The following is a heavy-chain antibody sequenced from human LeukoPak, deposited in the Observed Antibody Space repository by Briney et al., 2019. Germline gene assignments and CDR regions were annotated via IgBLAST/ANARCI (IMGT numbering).Heavy chain of an antibody. CDR3: AKDSILEWLKWFDP. Sequence: GGSLRLSCVASGFTFSSYWMSWVRQAPGKGLEWVANIKQDGSEEYYVDSVKGRFTISRDNAKNSLYLQMNSLRAEDTAVYYCAKDSILEWLKWFDPWGQGTLVTVSS. J-gene: IGHJ5*02. CDR1: GFTFSSYW. V-gene: IGHV3-7*03. CDR2: IKQDGSEE. D-gene: IGHD3-3*01.